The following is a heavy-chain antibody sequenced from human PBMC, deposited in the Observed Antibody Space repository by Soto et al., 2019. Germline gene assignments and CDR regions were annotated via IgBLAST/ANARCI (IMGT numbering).Heavy chain of an antibody. CDR1: GFTFSSHW. J-gene: IGHJ4*02. CDR3: ARDRADTIGDYHPIFDS. V-gene: IGHV3-74*01. CDR2: IKSDGTST. D-gene: IGHD2-21*01. Sequence: GGSLRLSCAASGFTFSSHWMHWVRQAPGKGLVWVSRIKSDGTSTSYADSVKGRFTISRDNAKNTLYLQMNSLRAEDTAVYYCARDRADTIGDYHPIFDSWGQGTLVTVSS.